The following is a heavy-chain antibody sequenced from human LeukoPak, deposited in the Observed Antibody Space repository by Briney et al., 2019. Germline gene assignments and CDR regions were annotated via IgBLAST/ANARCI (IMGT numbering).Heavy chain of an antibody. CDR2: INPSGGST. CDR1: GYTFISYG. D-gene: IGHD3-10*01. J-gene: IGHJ4*01. CDR3: ARGGRGSGSYYNICLY. V-gene: IGHV1-46*01. Sequence: ASVKVSCKASGYTFISYGISWVRQAPGQGLEWMGIINPSGGSTSYAQKFQGRVTMTRDTSTSTVYMELSSLRSEDTAVYYCARGGRGSGSYYNICLYWGQGTLVTVSS.